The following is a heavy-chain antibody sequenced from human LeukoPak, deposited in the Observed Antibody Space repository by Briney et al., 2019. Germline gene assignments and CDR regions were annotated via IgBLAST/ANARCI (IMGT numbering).Heavy chain of an antibody. CDR1: GFAFSSYG. CDR3: ARDGDNILTGFYDY. CDR2: MWYDGSNE. D-gene: IGHD3-9*01. Sequence: PGGSLRLSCAASGFAFSSYGMHWVRQAPGKGLEWVAVMWYDGSNEYYADSVKGRFTISRDSSKNTLYLQMNSLRAEDTAVYYCARDGDNILTGFYDYWGQGTLVTVSS. V-gene: IGHV3-33*01. J-gene: IGHJ4*02.